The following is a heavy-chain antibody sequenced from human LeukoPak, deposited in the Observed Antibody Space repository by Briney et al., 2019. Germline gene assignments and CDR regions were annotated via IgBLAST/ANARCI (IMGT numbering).Heavy chain of an antibody. CDR1: GFTFSSYW. CDR3: ARVPVAGYYYDSSGYYPSFKAPWPSGAFDI. D-gene: IGHD3-22*01. V-gene: IGHV3-7*01. CDR2: IKQDGSEK. J-gene: IGHJ3*02. Sequence: WGSLRLSCAASGFTFSSYWMSRVRQAPGKGLEWVANIKQDGSEKYYVDSVKGRFTISRDNAKNSLYLQMNSLRAEDTAVYYCARVPVAGYYYDSSGYYPSFKAPWPSGAFDIWGQGTMVTVSS.